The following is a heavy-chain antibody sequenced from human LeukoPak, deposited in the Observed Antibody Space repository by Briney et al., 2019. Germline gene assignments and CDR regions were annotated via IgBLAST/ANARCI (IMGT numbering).Heavy chain of an antibody. V-gene: IGHV3-21*01. D-gene: IGHD2-2*01. CDR1: GFTFSSYI. CDR2: ISSSSSYI. Sequence: GGSLRLSCAASGFTFSSYIMNWVRQAPGKGLEWVASISSSSSYIYYADSVKGRFTISRDNAKNSLYLQMNSLRAEDTAVYYCARDAFHCSSTSCYVIYYYYGMDVWGQGTTVTVSS. J-gene: IGHJ6*02. CDR3: ARDAFHCSSTSCYVIYYYYGMDV.